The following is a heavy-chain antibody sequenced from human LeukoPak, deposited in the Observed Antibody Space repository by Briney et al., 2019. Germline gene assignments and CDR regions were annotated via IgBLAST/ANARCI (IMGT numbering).Heavy chain of an antibody. V-gene: IGHV1-8*01. J-gene: IGHJ6*02. Sequence: ASVKVSCKASGYTFTSYDINWVRQATGQGLEWMGWMNPNSGNTGYAQKFQGRVTMTRNTSISTAYMELSSLRSEDTAVCYCARVATMDYYYYGMDVWGQGTTVTVSS. CDR2: MNPNSGNT. CDR1: GYTFTSYD. D-gene: IGHD5-12*01. CDR3: ARVATMDYYYYGMDV.